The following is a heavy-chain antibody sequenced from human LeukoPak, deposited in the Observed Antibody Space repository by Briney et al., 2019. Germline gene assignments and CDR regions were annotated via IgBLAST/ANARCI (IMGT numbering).Heavy chain of an antibody. CDR1: GYTLTELS. D-gene: IGHD1-26*01. V-gene: IGHV1-24*01. CDR2: SDREDGET. J-gene: IGHJ5*02. Sequence: ASVKVSCKVSGYTLTELSMHWVRQAPGKGLEWMGGSDREDGETIYAQKFQGRVTMTEDTSTDTAYMELSSLRSEDTAVYYCRTDRGSWDFDPWGQGTLVTVSS. CDR3: RTDRGSWDFDP.